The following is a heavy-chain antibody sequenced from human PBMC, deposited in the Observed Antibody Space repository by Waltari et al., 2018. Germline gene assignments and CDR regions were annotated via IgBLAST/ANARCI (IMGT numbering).Heavy chain of an antibody. J-gene: IGHJ6*03. CDR1: GGPFSNYA. CDR3: AKDKDSDVSFYYMDV. D-gene: IGHD1-26*01. Sequence: EVQLVESGGGLVQPGGSLRLSCAASGGPFSNYAMSWVRQAPGKGLEWVSGISGGGTGPDYADSVKGRFTSSRDNSKNTLYLQMDSLRVEDTAVYYCAKDKDSDVSFYYMDVWGKGTTVTVSS. CDR2: ISGGGTGP. V-gene: IGHV3-23*04.